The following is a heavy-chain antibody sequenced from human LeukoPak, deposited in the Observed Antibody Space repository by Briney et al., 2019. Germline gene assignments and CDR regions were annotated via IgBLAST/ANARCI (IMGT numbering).Heavy chain of an antibody. D-gene: IGHD4-17*01. Sequence: PSETLSLTCTVSDYSISSVYYWGWIRQPPGKGLEWIGSIYHSGRTYFNPSLKSRVTISVDTSKNQFSLKLSSVTAADTAVYYCARDRPTVTTTDAFDIWGQGTMVTVSS. CDR2: IYHSGRT. V-gene: IGHV4-38-2*02. CDR3: ARDRPTVTTTDAFDI. CDR1: DYSISSVYY. J-gene: IGHJ3*02.